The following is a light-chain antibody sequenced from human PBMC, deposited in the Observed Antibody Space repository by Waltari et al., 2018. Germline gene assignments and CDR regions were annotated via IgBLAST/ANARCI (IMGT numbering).Light chain of an antibody. Sequence: EIVLTQSPGTLSLSQGQRATLFCRASQSVGRTLAWYQQKPGQAPRLLIYDASTRATGIPDRFSATGSGTDFSLTISRLEPEDFAAYYCQKYGRLPATFGRGTTVEIK. CDR1: QSVGRT. J-gene: IGKJ1*01. CDR3: QKYGRLPAT. V-gene: IGKV3-20*01. CDR2: DAS.